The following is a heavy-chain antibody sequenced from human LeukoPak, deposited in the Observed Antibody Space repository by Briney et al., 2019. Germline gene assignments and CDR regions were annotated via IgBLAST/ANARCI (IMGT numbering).Heavy chain of an antibody. Sequence: SETLSLTCTVSGGSVSNYYWSWIRQSPGKGLEWIGYIYYTETSYNPSLKSRVTISVDTSKNQFSLMLTSVTAADTAVYYCARSPILYGWTNWFDPWGQGTLVTVSS. V-gene: IGHV4-59*02. CDR1: GGSVSNYY. CDR3: ARSPILYGWTNWFDP. CDR2: IYYTET. D-gene: IGHD6-19*01. J-gene: IGHJ5*02.